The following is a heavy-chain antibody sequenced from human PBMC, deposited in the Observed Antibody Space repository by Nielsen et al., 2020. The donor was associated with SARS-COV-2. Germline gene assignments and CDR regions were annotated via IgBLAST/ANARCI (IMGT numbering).Heavy chain of an antibody. CDR3: ARECIAAAGTTDY. CDR1: GFTFSSYW. Sequence: GESLKISCAASGFTFSSYWMSWVRQAPGKGLEWVANIKQDGSEKYYVDSVKGRFTISRDNAKNSLYLQMNSLRAEDTAVYYCARECIAAAGTTDYWGQGTLVTVSS. CDR2: IKQDGSEK. D-gene: IGHD6-13*01. V-gene: IGHV3-7*01. J-gene: IGHJ4*02.